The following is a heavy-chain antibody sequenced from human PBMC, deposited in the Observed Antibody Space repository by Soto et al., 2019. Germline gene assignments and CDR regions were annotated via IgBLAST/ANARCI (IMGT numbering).Heavy chain of an antibody. V-gene: IGHV4-34*01. CDR2: INHSGST. CDR3: ARLIVATVTAYYYMDV. CDR1: DGSFGGSY. D-gene: IGHD4-4*01. J-gene: IGHJ6*03. Sequence: SETLSLTCAVYDGSFGGSYWSWILQPPGKGLEWIGEINHSGSTHYNPSLKSRVTISVDTSKNQFSLKLSSVTAADTAVYYCARLIVATVTAYYYMDVWGAGTTVTVSS.